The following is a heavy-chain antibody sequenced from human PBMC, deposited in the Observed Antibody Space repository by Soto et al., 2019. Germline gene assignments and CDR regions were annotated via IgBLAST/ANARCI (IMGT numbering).Heavy chain of an antibody. CDR3: AKGGRSGWFGGNFDY. D-gene: IGHD6-19*01. J-gene: IGHJ4*02. CDR2: ISYDGSNK. Sequence: GGSLRLSCAASGFTFSSYGMHWVRQAPGKGLEWVAVISYDGSNKYYADSVKGRFTISRDNSKNTLYLQMNSLRAEDTAVYYCAKGGRSGWFGGNFDYWGQGTLVTVSS. V-gene: IGHV3-30*18. CDR1: GFTFSSYG.